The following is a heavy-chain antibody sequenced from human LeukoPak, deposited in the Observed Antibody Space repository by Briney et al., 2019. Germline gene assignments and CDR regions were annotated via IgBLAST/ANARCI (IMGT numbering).Heavy chain of an antibody. CDR2: ISYDGSNK. V-gene: IGHV3-30*18. Sequence: PGGSLRLSCAASGFTLSSYSMNWVRQAPGKGLEWVAVISYDGSNKYYADSVKGRFTISRDNSKNTLYLQMNSLRAEDTAVYYCAKDRGSGWYREELDYWGQGTLVTVSS. J-gene: IGHJ4*02. CDR3: AKDRGSGWYREELDY. CDR1: GFTLSSYS. D-gene: IGHD6-19*01.